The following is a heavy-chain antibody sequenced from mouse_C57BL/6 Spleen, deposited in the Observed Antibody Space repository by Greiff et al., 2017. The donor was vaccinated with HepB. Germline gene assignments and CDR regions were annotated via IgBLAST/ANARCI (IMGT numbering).Heavy chain of an antibody. CDR2: ISSGSSTI. V-gene: IGHV5-17*01. CDR1: GFTFSDYG. CDR3: ASNFMDY. D-gene: IGHD1-3*01. Sequence: DVMLVESGGGLVKPGGSLKLSCAASGFTFSDYGMHWVRQAPEKGLEWVAYISSGSSTIYYADTVKGRFTISRDNAKNTLFLQMTSRRSEDTAMYYCASNFMDYWGQGTSVTVSS. J-gene: IGHJ4*01.